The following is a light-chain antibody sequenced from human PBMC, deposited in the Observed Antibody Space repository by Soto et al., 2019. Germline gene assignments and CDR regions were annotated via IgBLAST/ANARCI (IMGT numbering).Light chain of an antibody. CDR3: QQYHYWPIT. Sequence: ERVMTQSPATLSLSPGERATLSCRASQSVASTVAWYQQKPGQAPRLIIYGASTLATGFPARFSGSGFGAEYTLTTSSLQSEELAVDVWQQYHYWPITFGQGTRLEI. CDR1: QSVAST. V-gene: IGKV3-15*01. J-gene: IGKJ5*01. CDR2: GAS.